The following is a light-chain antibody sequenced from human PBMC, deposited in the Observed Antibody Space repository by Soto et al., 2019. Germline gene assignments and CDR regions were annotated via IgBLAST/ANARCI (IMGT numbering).Light chain of an antibody. J-gene: IGKJ3*01. Sequence: DIQMTQSPSFVSASVGDRVTITCRASQGISTWLAWYQQKPGKAPNLLIYAASNLQNGVPSRFSVSGSGTDFTLTISRLQPEGFATYYCQQTTAFPLSVGPGTKVDVK. V-gene: IGKV1-12*01. CDR1: QGISTW. CDR2: AAS. CDR3: QQTTAFPLS.